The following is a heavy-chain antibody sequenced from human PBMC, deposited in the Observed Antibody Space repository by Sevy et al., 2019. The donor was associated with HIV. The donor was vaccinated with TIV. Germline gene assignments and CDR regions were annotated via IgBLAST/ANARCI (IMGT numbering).Heavy chain of an antibody. D-gene: IGHD3-22*01. J-gene: IGHJ4*02. CDR3: AKDTRGYYRPIDY. CDR2: ISGSGSTT. Sequence: GGSLRLSCAASGFTFGNYAMNWVRQTPGKGLEWVSYISGSGSTTYYAEYLKSRFTVSRDNSQNTLYLQMSSLRAEDTAIYYCAKDTRGYYRPIDYWGQGTLVTVSS. V-gene: IGHV3-23*01. CDR1: GFTFGNYA.